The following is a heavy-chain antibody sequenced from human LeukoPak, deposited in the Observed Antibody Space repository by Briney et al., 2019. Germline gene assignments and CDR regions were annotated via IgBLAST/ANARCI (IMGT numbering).Heavy chain of an antibody. Sequence: PGGSLRLSCAASGLAASGFTFSAYGMHWVRQAPGKGLEWVAVIWYDGSNKYYADSVKGRFTISRDNSKNTLYLQMNSLRAEDTAVYYCARDGRAGGARTFDYWGQGTLVTVSS. D-gene: IGHD1-26*01. J-gene: IGHJ4*02. CDR3: ARDGRAGGARTFDY. V-gene: IGHV3-33*08. CDR2: IWYDGSNK. CDR1: SGLAASGFTFSAYG.